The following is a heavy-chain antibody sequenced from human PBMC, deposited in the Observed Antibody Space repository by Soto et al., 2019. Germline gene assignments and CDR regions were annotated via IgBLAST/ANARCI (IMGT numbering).Heavy chain of an antibody. J-gene: IGHJ4*02. CDR3: ARANWYSEY. V-gene: IGHV4-59*11. CDR1: GGSINNHY. CDR2: VYYTGRT. D-gene: IGHD7-27*01. Sequence: QVHLQESGPGLVKPSETLSLTCSVSGGSINNHYWSWIRQPPGKGLEWIGYVYYTGRTNSNPSLKSRVPMSVDTSKTQFSLNLTSLTAAATAIYYCARANWYSEYWGQGTLVTVSS.